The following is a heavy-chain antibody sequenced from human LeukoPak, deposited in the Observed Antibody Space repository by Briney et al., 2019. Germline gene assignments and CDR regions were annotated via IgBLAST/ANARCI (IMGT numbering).Heavy chain of an antibody. Sequence: SETLSLTCAISGASMTSSNWWSWVRQPPGKGLEWIGEISHSGSNNYNPSLKRRVTISVDKSKTQFSLKVNSVTAADTAVYYCAKPLDASGSYHFDFWGQGTLVTVSS. D-gene: IGHD3-10*01. CDR3: AKPLDASGSYHFDF. J-gene: IGHJ4*02. CDR1: GASMTSSNW. V-gene: IGHV4-4*02. CDR2: ISHSGSN.